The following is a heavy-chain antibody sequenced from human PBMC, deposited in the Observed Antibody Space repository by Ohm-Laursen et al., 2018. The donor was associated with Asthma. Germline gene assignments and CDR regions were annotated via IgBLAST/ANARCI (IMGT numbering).Heavy chain of an antibody. V-gene: IGHV1-8*01. CDR3: ARGYDFWSGYSYYYYGMDV. CDR1: GYTFTSYD. J-gene: IGHJ6*02. Sequence: ASVKVSCKASGYTFTSYDINWVRQATGQGLEWMGWMNPNSGNTGYAQKFQGRVTMTRNTSISTAYMELSSLRSEDTAVYYCARGYDFWSGYSYYYYGMDVWGQGTTVTVSS. D-gene: IGHD3-3*01. CDR2: MNPNSGNT.